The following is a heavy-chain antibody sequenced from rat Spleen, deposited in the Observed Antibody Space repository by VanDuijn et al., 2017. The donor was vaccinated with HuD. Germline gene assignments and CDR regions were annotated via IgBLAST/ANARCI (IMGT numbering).Heavy chain of an antibody. D-gene: IGHD1-12*02. CDR3: ARSDGVHYFLPFAD. Sequence: EVQLVETGGDLVQPGRSLKLSCVASGFTFSGYWMYWLRPAPGKGLEWISSINTDGDSTFYPDSVKGRFTISRDNAENTVYLQMNSLRSEDTATYFCARSDGVHYFLPFADWGQGSLVTVSS. J-gene: IGHJ3*01. CDR1: GFTFSGYW. V-gene: IGHV5-58*01. CDR2: INTDGDST.